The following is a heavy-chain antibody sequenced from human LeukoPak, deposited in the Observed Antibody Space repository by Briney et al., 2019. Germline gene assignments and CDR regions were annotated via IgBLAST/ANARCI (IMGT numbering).Heavy chain of an antibody. CDR2: IYYSGST. V-gene: IGHV4-59*01. CDR1: GGSISSYY. J-gene: IGHJ3*02. CDR3: ARDSTLYYDSSGSNAFDI. D-gene: IGHD3-22*01. Sequence: SETLSLTCTVSGGSISSYYWSWIRQPPGKGLEWIGYIYYSGSTTYNPSLKSRVTTSVDTSKNQFSLKLSSVTAADTAVYYCARDSTLYYDSSGSNAFDIWGQGTMVTVSS.